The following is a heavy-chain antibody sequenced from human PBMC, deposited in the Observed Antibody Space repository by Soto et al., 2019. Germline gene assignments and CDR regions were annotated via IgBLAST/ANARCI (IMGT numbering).Heavy chain of an antibody. V-gene: IGHV4-59*01. CDR2: IYYSGST. CDR1: GGSISNNY. D-gene: IGHD6-19*01. CDR3: ARETPCSGWYDY. J-gene: IGHJ4*02. Sequence: SETLSLTCTVSGGSISNNYWSGIRQSPGKGLEWIGYIYYSGSTDYNPSLQSRVTISVDASRTQFSLKLTSVTAADTAVYYCARETPCSGWYDYWGPGTLVTVSS.